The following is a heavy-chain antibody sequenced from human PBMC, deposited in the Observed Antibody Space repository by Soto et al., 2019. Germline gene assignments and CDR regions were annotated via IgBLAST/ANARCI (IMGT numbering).Heavy chain of an antibody. Sequence: PGGSLRLSCAASGFTFSSYAMHWVRQAPGKGLEWVAVISYDGSNKYYADSVKGRSTISRDNSKNTLYLQMNSLRAEDAAVYYCARGVDTAMVFQYYYYGMDVWGQGTTVTVSS. V-gene: IGHV3-30-3*01. J-gene: IGHJ6*02. D-gene: IGHD5-18*01. CDR2: ISYDGSNK. CDR3: ARGVDTAMVFQYYYYGMDV. CDR1: GFTFSSYA.